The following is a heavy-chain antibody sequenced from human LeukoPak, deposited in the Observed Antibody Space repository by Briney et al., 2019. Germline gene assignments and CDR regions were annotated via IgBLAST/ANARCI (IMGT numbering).Heavy chain of an antibody. J-gene: IGHJ6*02. CDR2: ISYDGSNK. V-gene: IGHV3-30-3*01. Sequence: GGSLRLSCAASGFTFSSYAMHWVRQAPGKGLEWVAVISYDGSNKYYADSVKGRFTISRDNSKNTLYLQMNSLRAEDTAVYYCARGFTVAGGMDVWGQGTTVTVSS. D-gene: IGHD6-19*01. CDR1: GFTFSSYA. CDR3: ARGFTVAGGMDV.